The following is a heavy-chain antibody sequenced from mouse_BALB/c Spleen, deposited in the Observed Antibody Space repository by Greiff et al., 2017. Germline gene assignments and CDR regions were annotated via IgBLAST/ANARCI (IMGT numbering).Heavy chain of an antibody. CDR3: TRGLVGAMDY. Sequence: EVQLQQSGTVLARPGASVKMSCKASGYTFTSYWMHWVKQRPGQGLEWIGAIYPGNSDTSYNQKFKGKAKLTAVTSTSTSYMELSSLTNEDSAVYYCTRGLVGAMDYWGQGTSVTVSS. CDR2: IYPGNSDT. V-gene: IGHV1-5*01. CDR1: GYTFTSYW. D-gene: IGHD1-1*02. J-gene: IGHJ4*01.